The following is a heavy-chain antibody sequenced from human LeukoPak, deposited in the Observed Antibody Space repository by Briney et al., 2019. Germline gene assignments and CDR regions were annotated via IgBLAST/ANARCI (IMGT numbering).Heavy chain of an antibody. CDR3: TAGYNSGLAY. J-gene: IGHJ4*02. CDR2: ISSSSYI. D-gene: IGHD5-24*01. V-gene: IGHV3-21*01. Sequence: GGSLRLSCAASGFTFSSYSMNWVRQAPGKGLEWVSSISSSSYIYYAGSVKGRFTISRDNAKNSLYLQMNSLRAEDTAVYYCTAGYNSGLAYWGQGTLVTVSS. CDR1: GFTFSSYS.